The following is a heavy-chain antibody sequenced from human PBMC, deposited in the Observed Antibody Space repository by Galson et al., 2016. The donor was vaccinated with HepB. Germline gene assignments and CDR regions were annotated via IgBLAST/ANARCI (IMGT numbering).Heavy chain of an antibody. J-gene: IGHJ5*02. CDR2: IHHSGGT. CDR1: GGSFSGYY. V-gene: IGHV4-34*01. Sequence: SETLSLTCAVCGGSFSGYYWTWIRQPPGQGLEWIGEIHHSGGTKYNPSLKSRVATSLDTSENQFSLNLSSVTAADTATYYCARGLGTFDPWGQGTLVTVSS. CDR3: ARGLGTFDP. D-gene: IGHD7-27*01.